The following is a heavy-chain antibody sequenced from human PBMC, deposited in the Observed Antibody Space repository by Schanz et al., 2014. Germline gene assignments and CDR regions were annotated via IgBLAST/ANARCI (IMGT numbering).Heavy chain of an antibody. CDR1: GLIFSNYV. D-gene: IGHD3-10*01. CDR3: ARIGGSVFDY. J-gene: IGHJ4*02. Sequence: DVHLLESGGGLVQPGGSLRLSCAASGLIFSNYVMSWVRQAPGKGLEWVSTIGTSGGTNYAESVKGRFTISRDNSKNTLYLQMNSLRAEDTAVYYCARIGGSVFDYWAQGTLVTVSS. V-gene: IGHV3-23*01. CDR2: IGTSGGT.